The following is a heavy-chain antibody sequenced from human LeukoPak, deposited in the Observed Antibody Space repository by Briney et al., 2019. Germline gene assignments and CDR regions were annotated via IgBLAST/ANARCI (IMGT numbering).Heavy chain of an antibody. J-gene: IGHJ4*02. D-gene: IGHD3-16*02. V-gene: IGHV3-23*01. CDR2: ISGSGGST. Sequence: GGSLRLSCAASGFTFSSYAMSWVRQAPGKGLEWVSAISGSGGSTYYADSVKGRFTISRDNSKNTLYLQMNSLRAEDTAVYYRARLYYDYVWGSYRHFDYWGQGTLVTVSS. CDR3: ARLYYDYVWGSYRHFDY. CDR1: GFTFSSYA.